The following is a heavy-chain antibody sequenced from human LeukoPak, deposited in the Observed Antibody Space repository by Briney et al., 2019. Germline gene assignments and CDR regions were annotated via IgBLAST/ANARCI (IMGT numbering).Heavy chain of an antibody. CDR3: ARDRGLMRFDP. CDR1: GGSISSYY. V-gene: IGHV4-59*01. D-gene: IGHD2-15*01. CDR2: IYYSGST. Sequence: SETLSLTCTVSGGSISSYYWSWIRQPPGKGLEWIGYIYYSGSTNYNPSLKSRVTISVDTSKNQFSLKLSSVTAADTAVYYCARDRGLMRFDPWGQGTLVTVSS. J-gene: IGHJ5*02.